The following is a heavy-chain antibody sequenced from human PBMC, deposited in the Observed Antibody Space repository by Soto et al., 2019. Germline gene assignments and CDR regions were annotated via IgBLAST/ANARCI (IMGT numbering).Heavy chain of an antibody. D-gene: IGHD5-18*01. Sequence: GGSLRLSCAASGFTVSSNYMSWVRQAPGKGLEWVSVIYSGGSTYYADSVKGRFTISRDNSKNTLYLQMNSLRAEDTAVYYCARAQPEYYYYYMDVWGKGTTVTVSS. CDR2: IYSGGST. J-gene: IGHJ6*03. CDR3: ARAQPEYYYYYMDV. CDR1: GFTVSSNY. V-gene: IGHV3-66*01.